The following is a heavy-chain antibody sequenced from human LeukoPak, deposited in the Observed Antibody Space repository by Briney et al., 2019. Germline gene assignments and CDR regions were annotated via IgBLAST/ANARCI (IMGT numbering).Heavy chain of an antibody. CDR2: ISSSSSYT. CDR3: ARTNYDILTGPFYGMDV. D-gene: IGHD3-9*01. J-gene: IGHJ6*04. V-gene: IGHV3-11*06. CDR1: GFTFSDYY. Sequence: GGSLRLSCAASGFTFSDYYMSWIRQAPGKGLEWVSYISSSSSYTNYADSVKGRFTISRDNAKNSLYLHMNSLRAEDTAVYYCARTNYDILTGPFYGMDVWGKGTTVTVSS.